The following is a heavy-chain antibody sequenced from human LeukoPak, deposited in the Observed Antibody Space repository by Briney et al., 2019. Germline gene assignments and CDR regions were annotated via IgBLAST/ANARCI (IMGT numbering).Heavy chain of an antibody. V-gene: IGHV4-38-2*02. J-gene: IGHJ4*02. Sequence: SETLSLTCTVSNFFIRSGYYWGWIRQPPGRGLEWIGSIYQSGTAHYSPSLRSRVTMSVDTSKNQFSLKLNSVTASDTAMYYCTRDREGQVDSWGQGTLVTVSS. CDR3: TRDREGQVDS. CDR2: IYQSGTA. CDR1: NFFIRSGYY.